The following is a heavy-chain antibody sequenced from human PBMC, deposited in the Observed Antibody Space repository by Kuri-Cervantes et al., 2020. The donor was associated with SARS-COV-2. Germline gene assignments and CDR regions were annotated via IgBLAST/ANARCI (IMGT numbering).Heavy chain of an antibody. V-gene: IGHV1-2*04. CDR2: INPNSGGT. Sequence: ASVKVSCKASGYTFTGSYMHWVRQAPGQGLEWMGWINPNSGGTNYAQKFQGWVTMTRDTSISTAYMELSRLRSDDTAVYYCARGDIVVVPAGYYYYYYGMDVWGQGTTVTVSS. CDR1: GYTFTGSY. CDR3: ARGDIVVVPAGYYYYYYGMDV. D-gene: IGHD2-2*01. J-gene: IGHJ6*02.